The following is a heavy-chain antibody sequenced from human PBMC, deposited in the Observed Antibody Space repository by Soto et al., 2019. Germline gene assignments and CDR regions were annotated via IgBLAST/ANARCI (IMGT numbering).Heavy chain of an antibody. CDR2: IRAYTGNT. CDR1: GYTFTSYG. CDR3: ARDAPPFGY. V-gene: IGHV1-18*01. J-gene: IGHJ4*02. Sequence: QVQLVQSGAEVKKPGASVKVSCKASGYTFTSYGISWVRQAPGQGLEWMGWIRAYTGNTNYPQKLQGRVTMTPDTSTSTAHIELRSLRSDDTAVYYCARDAPPFGYWGQGTLVTVSS. D-gene: IGHD3-10*01.